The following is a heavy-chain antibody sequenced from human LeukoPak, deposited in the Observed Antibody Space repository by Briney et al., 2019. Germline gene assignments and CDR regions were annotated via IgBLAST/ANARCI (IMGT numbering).Heavy chain of an antibody. D-gene: IGHD6-25*01. CDR3: ARDWHRAALDY. CDR1: GFTFSSYT. CDR2: ISYDGSNK. V-gene: IGHV3-30-3*01. J-gene: IGHJ4*02. Sequence: GGSLRLSCAASGFTFSSYTMHWVRQPPGKGLEWVAVISYDGSNKYYADSVKGRFTVSRDNSKNTLYLQMSSLRGEDTAVYYCARDWHRAALDYWGQGALVIVSS.